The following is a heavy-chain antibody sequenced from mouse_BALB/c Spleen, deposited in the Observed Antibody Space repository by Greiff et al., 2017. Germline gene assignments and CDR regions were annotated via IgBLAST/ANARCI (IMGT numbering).Heavy chain of an antibody. CDR2: ISSGGSYT. CDR3: ARHDDYDGRAMDY. J-gene: IGHJ4*01. V-gene: IGHV5-6*01. Sequence: EVKVVESGGDLVKPGGSLKLSCAASGFTFSSYGMSWVRQTPDKRLEWVATISSGGSYTYYPDSVKGRFTISRDNAKNTLYLQMSSLKSEDTAMYYCARHDDYDGRAMDYWGQGTSVTVSS. CDR1: GFTFSSYG. D-gene: IGHD2-4*01.